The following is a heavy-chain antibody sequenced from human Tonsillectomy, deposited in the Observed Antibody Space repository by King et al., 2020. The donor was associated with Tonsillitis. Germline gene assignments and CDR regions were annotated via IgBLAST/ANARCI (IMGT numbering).Heavy chain of an antibody. CDR2: ISYDGCNK. CDR3: ARDLTEQWLVLDN. Sequence: VQLVESGGGVVQPGRSLRLSCAASGFTFSSYAMHWVRQAPGKGLEWVAVISYDGCNKYYADSVKGRFTISRDNSKNTLYLQMNSLRAEDTAVYYCARDLTEQWLVLDNWGQGTLVTVSS. D-gene: IGHD6-19*01. CDR1: GFTFSSYA. J-gene: IGHJ4*02. V-gene: IGHV3-30*04.